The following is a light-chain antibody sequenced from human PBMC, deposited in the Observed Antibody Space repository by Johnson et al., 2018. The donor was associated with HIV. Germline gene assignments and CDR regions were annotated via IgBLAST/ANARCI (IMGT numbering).Light chain of an antibody. CDR3: GTWDISLSVGYV. CDR2: GNN. Sequence: QPVLTQPPSVSAAPGQKVTISCSGSSSNIGNNKRPSGIPDRFSGSKSGTSATLGITGLQTGDEADYYCGTWDISLSVGYVFGTGTKVTVL. J-gene: IGLJ1*01. V-gene: IGLV1-51*01.